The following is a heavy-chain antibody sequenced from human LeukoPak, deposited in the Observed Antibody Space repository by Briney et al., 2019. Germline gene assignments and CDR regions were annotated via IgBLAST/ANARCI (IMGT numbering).Heavy chain of an antibody. D-gene: IGHD4-11*01. CDR1: GYTFTGCY. V-gene: IGHV1-2*02. CDR2: INPNSGGT. Sequence: GASVKVSCKASGYTFTGCYMHWVRQAPGQGLEWMGWINPNSGGTNYAQMFQGRVTMTWDTSISTAYMELSRLRSDDTAVYYCARDRTTVTIFDYWGQGTLVTVSS. J-gene: IGHJ4*02. CDR3: ARDRTTVTIFDY.